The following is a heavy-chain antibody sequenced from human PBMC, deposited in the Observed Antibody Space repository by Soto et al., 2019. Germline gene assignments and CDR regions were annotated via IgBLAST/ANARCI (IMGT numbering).Heavy chain of an antibody. CDR1: GFTFSTYG. CDR3: AREGNYDSSGSPDY. Sequence: PRGSLRLSCAASGFTFSTYGMHWVRQAPGKGLEWVAIIWYDASNKYYADSVKGRFTISRDNSKNTLYLQMNSLRADDTAVYYCAREGNYDSSGSPDYWGQGTLVTVSS. D-gene: IGHD3-22*01. CDR2: IWYDASNK. J-gene: IGHJ4*02. V-gene: IGHV3-33*01.